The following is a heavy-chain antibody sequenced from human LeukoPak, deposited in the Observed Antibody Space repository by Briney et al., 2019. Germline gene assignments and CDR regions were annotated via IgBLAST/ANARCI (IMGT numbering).Heavy chain of an antibody. Sequence: PGGSLRLSCAASGFTFTTYAMSWVRQAPGQGREWISTISDSGDSTYYADSVKGRFTISRDNSKNTLYVQMNSLRAEDTAVYYCAKSHSVGYRGYFDYWGQGTLVTVSS. CDR1: GFTFTTYA. V-gene: IGHV3-23*01. D-gene: IGHD5-12*01. CDR3: AKSHSVGYRGYFDY. CDR2: ISDSGDST. J-gene: IGHJ4*02.